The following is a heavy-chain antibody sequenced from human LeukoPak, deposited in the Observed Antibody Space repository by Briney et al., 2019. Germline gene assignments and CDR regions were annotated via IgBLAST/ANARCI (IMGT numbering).Heavy chain of an antibody. CDR1: GYTFTGYY. CDR2: INPNSGAT. J-gene: IGHJ4*02. Sequence: ASVKVSCKASGYTFTGYYMHWVRQAPGQGLEWIGRINPNSGATNYAQKFQGMVTMTRDTSISTAYMELSRLRSDDTAVYYCARESAMVPSDYWGQGTLVTVSS. D-gene: IGHD5-18*01. CDR3: ARESAMVPSDY. V-gene: IGHV1-2*06.